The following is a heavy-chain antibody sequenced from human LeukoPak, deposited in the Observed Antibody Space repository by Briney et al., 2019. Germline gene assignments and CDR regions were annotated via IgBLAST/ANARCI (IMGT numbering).Heavy chain of an antibody. CDR3: ARGDSSSWRGDHWFDP. V-gene: IGHV4-38-2*02. CDR2: IYHSGST. CDR1: GYSISSGYY. Sequence: SETLSLTCTVSGYSISSGYYWGWIRQPPGKGLEWIGSIYHSGSTYYNPSLKSRVTISVDTSKNQFSLKLSSVTAADTAVYYCARGDSSSWRGDHWFDPWGQGTLVTVSS. D-gene: IGHD6-13*01. J-gene: IGHJ5*02.